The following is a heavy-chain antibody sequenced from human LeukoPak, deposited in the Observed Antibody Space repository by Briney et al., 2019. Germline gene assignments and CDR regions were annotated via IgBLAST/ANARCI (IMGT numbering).Heavy chain of an antibody. CDR3: ARGPGIAAAGTTYDY. CDR2: IYYSGST. Sequence: SETLSLTCTVSGGSISSSSYYWGWIRQPPGKGLEWIGSIYYSGSTYYNPSLKSRVTISVDTSKNQFSLKLSSVTAADTAVYYCARGPGIAAAGTTYDYWGQGTLVTVSS. V-gene: IGHV4-39*07. J-gene: IGHJ4*02. D-gene: IGHD6-13*01. CDR1: GGSISSSSYY.